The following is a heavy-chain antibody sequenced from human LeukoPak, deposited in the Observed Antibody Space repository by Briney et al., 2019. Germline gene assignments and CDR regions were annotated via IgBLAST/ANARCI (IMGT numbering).Heavy chain of an antibody. CDR3: ARSSEGDAFDI. CDR1: GGSLSRYY. CDR2: IYYSGGT. Sequence: PSETLSLTCTVSGGSLSRYYWSCIRQPPEKGLEWIGYIYYSGGTNYTPSLKSRVTISVDTSKNQFSLKLSSVTAADTAVYYCARSSEGDAFDIWGQGTMVTVSS. J-gene: IGHJ3*02. V-gene: IGHV4-59*01.